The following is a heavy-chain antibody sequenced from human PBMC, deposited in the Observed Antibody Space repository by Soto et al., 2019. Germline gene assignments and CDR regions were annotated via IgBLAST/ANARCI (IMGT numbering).Heavy chain of an antibody. D-gene: IGHD4-17*01. CDR1: GFTFSSYW. CDR2: ISGSGGST. J-gene: IGHJ4*02. CDR3: AKFTRPKLIYGDYYFDY. V-gene: IGHV3-23*01. Sequence: GGSLRLSCAASGFTFSSYWMHWVRQAPGKGLVWVSAISGSGGSTYYADSVKGRFTISRDNSKNTLYLQMNSLRAEDTAVYYCAKFTRPKLIYGDYYFDYWGQGTLVTVSS.